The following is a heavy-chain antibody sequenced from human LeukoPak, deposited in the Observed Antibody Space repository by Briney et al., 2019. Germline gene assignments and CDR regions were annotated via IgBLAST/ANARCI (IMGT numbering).Heavy chain of an antibody. CDR1: GFTFSSYS. J-gene: IGHJ4*02. Sequence: GGSLRLSCAASGFTFSSYSMNWVRQAPGKGLEWVSYISSSSNTIYYADSVKGRFTISRDNAKNSLYLQMNSLRVEDTAVYYCVRNLAVAGTCFDSWGQGTLVTVSS. CDR3: VRNLAVAGTCFDS. V-gene: IGHV3-48*01. D-gene: IGHD6-19*01. CDR2: ISSSSNTI.